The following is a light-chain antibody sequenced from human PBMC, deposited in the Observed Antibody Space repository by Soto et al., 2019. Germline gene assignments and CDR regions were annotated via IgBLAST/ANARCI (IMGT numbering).Light chain of an antibody. CDR3: QTWDTGIGLV. J-gene: IGLJ2*01. CDR2: LNSDGRH. Sequence: QLVLTQSPSASASLGASVKLTCTLSSGHSTYAIAWHQQQPEKGPRYLMNLNSDGRHSKGDGIPDRFSGSTSGAERYLTISSLQSEDEADYYCQTWDTGIGLVFGGGTKLTVL. V-gene: IGLV4-69*02. CDR1: SGHSTYA.